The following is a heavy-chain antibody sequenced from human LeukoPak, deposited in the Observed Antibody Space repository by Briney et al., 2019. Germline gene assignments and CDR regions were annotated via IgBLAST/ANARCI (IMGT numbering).Heavy chain of an antibody. D-gene: IGHD6-6*01. CDR2: MNPNSGNT. CDR3: ARMRIAARPGRYYYYYYMDV. V-gene: IGHV1-8*01. J-gene: IGHJ6*03. CDR1: GYTFTSYD. Sequence: ASVKVSCKASGYTFTSYDINWVRQATGQGLEWMGWMNPNSGNTGYSQKFQGRVTMTRNTSISTAYMELSSLRSEDTAVYYCARMRIAARPGRYYYYYYMDVWGKGTTVTVSS.